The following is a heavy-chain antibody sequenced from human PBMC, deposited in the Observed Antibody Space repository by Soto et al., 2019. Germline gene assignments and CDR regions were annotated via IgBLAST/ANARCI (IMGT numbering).Heavy chain of an antibody. J-gene: IGHJ4*02. CDR2: IYYSGST. CDR3: ARGIDDSSGYYFRRYYFDY. D-gene: IGHD3-22*01. V-gene: IGHV4-59*01. CDR1: GGSISSYY. Sequence: QVQLQESGPGLVKPSETLSLTCTVSGGSISSYYWSWIRQPPGKGLEWIGYIYYSGSTNYNPSLKSRVTISVDTSKNQFSLKLSSVTAADTAVYYCARGIDDSSGYYFRRYYFDYWGQGTLVTVSS.